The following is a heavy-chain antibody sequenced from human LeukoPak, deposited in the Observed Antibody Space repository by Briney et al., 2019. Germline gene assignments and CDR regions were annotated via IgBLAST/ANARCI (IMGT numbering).Heavy chain of an antibody. Sequence: ASVKVSCKASGYTLTGYYMHWVRQAPGQGLEWMGWINPNSGGTNYAQKFQGRVTMTRDTSISTAYMELSRLRSDDTAVYYCARDAYYDFWMGFDPWGQGTLVTVSS. CDR1: GYTLTGYY. V-gene: IGHV1-2*02. CDR2: INPNSGGT. J-gene: IGHJ5*02. D-gene: IGHD3-3*01. CDR3: ARDAYYDFWMGFDP.